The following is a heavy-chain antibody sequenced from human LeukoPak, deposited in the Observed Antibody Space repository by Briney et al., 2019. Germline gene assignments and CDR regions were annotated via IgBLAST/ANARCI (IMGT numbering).Heavy chain of an antibody. D-gene: IGHD3-10*01. V-gene: IGHV3-30*04. CDR2: ISYDGSNK. CDR1: GFTFSSYA. Sequence: GGSLRLSCAASGFTFSSYAMHWVRQAPGKGLEWVAVISYDGSNKYYADSVKGRFTISRDNSKNTLYLQMNSLRTEDTAVYYCAKELGYYGSGTNDYYYYYMDVWGKGTTVTISS. CDR3: AKELGYYGSGTNDYYYYYMDV. J-gene: IGHJ6*03.